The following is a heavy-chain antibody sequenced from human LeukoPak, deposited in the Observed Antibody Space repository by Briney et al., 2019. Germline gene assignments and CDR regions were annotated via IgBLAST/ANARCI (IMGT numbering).Heavy chain of an antibody. J-gene: IGHJ4*02. V-gene: IGHV3-9*01. CDR1: GFTFDDYA. D-gene: IGHD1-14*01. Sequence: SLRLSCAVSGFTFDDYAMHWVRQAPGKGLEWVSGISWNSGRKVYADSVTGRFTISRDNAKNSLYLQMNSLRPEDTALYYCAKDTATGAYTFGYVDSWGQGTLVTVSS. CDR3: AKDTATGAYTFGYVDS. CDR2: ISWNSGRK.